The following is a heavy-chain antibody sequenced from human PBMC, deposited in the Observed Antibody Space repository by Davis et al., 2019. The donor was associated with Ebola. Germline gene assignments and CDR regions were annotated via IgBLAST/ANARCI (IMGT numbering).Heavy chain of an antibody. CDR1: GFTFSGSA. CDR2: IRSKANSYAT. Sequence: PGGSLRLSCAASGFTFSGSAMHWVRQASGKGLEWVGRIRSKANSYATAYAASVKGRFTISRDDSKNTAYLQMNSLKTEDTAVYYCAREPWGLTGDYYYYYYMDVWGKGTTVTVSS. J-gene: IGHJ6*03. CDR3: AREPWGLTGDYYYYYYMDV. V-gene: IGHV3-73*01. D-gene: IGHD7-27*01.